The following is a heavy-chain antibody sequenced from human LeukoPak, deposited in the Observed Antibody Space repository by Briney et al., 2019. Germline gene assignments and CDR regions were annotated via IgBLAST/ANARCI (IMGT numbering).Heavy chain of an antibody. J-gene: IGHJ3*01. CDR2: IDPSNSYT. D-gene: IGHD2-21*01. Sequence: GESLKISCKGSGYSFTNYWISLGRQMPGKGLGGMGTIDPSNSYTNYSLSIQGHVTISTDKPNINAYLHWSSLEDSYTAVYYFARQEAIDDAFDFWGQGTMVTVSS. CDR1: GYSFTNYW. CDR3: ARQEAIDDAFDF. V-gene: IGHV5-10-1*01.